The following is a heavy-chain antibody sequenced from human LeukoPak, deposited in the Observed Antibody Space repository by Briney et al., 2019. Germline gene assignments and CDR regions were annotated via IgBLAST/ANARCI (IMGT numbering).Heavy chain of an antibody. D-gene: IGHD6-6*01. CDR3: ARNIAARPPYFDY. V-gene: IGHV4-38-2*01. CDR1: DYSISSDSY. Sequence: SSETLSLTCAVSDYSISSDSYWGWVREPPGKGLEWIGDIYHTGNTYYNPSLRSRVTISVDTSKNQFSLKVRSVTAADTAVYYCARNIAARPPYFDYWGQGTLVTVSS. CDR2: IYHTGNT. J-gene: IGHJ4*02.